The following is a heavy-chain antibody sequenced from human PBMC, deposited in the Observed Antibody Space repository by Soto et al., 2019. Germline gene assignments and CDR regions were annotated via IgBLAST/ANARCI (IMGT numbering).Heavy chain of an antibody. CDR3: VRMASSGTLNWFDP. J-gene: IGHJ5*02. Sequence: ASVKVSCKASGYTLMNYAISWVRQATGQGLEWMGWMDPKSGNTGYALKLQGRVSITRNTSIYTVYLELSSLESDDTAVYYCVRMASSGTLNWFDPWGQGTLVTVSS. V-gene: IGHV1-8*01. CDR2: MDPKSGNT. CDR1: GYTLMNYA. D-gene: IGHD1-1*01.